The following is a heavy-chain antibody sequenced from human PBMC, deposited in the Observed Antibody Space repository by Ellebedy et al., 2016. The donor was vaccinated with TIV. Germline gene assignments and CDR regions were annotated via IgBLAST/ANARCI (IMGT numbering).Heavy chain of an antibody. Sequence: GESLKISCAASGFTFSSYSMNWVRQAPGKGLEWVSYISSSSSTIYYADSVKGRFTISRDNAKNSLYLQMNSLRAEDTAVYYCARDHSGYFDYWGQGTLVTVSS. CDR2: ISSSSSTI. CDR1: GFTFSSYS. V-gene: IGHV3-48*04. J-gene: IGHJ4*02. CDR3: ARDHSGYFDY.